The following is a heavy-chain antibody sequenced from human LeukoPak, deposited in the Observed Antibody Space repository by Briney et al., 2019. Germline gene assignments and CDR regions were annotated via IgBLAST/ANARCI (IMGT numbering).Heavy chain of an antibody. V-gene: IGHV3-23*01. D-gene: IGHD3-22*01. CDR1: GFTFSSYA. CDR3: AKVNYDSSGYFN. CDR2: ISGSGGST. J-gene: IGHJ4*02. Sequence: GGSLRLSCAASGFTFSSYAMSWVRQAPGKGLEWVSAISGSGGSTYYADSVKGRFTISRDKSKNTLYLQMNSLRAEDTAVYYCAKVNYDSSGYFNWGQGTLVTVSS.